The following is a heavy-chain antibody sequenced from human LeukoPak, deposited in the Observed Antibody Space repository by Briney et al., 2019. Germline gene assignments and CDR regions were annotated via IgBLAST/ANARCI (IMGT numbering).Heavy chain of an antibody. J-gene: IGHJ5*02. CDR3: ARDFRTYCSSTSCHVNNWFDP. CDR1: GYTFTSYG. D-gene: IGHD2-2*01. CDR2: ISAYNGNT. V-gene: IGHV1-18*01. Sequence: ASVKVSCKASGYTFTSYGISWVQQAPGQGLEWMGWISAYNGNTNYAQKLQGRVTMTTDTSTSTAYMELRSLRSDDTAVYYCARDFRTYCSSTSCHVNNWFDPWGQGTLVTVSS.